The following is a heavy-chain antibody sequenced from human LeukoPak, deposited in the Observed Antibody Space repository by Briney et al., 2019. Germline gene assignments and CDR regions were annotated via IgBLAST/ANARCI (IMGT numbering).Heavy chain of an antibody. CDR1: AFTVSRNS. V-gene: IGHV3-53*01. J-gene: IGHJ3*02. CDR3: ARPAGGAFDI. D-gene: IGHD2-15*01. CDR2: IYSGST. Sequence: GGSLRLSCTVSAFTVSRNSMSWVRQAPGKGLEWVSFIYSGSTHYSDSVKGRFTISIDNSKNTLYLQVNSLRAEDTAVYYCARPAGGAFDIWGQGTMVTVSS.